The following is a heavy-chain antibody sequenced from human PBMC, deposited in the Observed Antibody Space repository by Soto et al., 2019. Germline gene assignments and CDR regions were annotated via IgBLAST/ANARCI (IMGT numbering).Heavy chain of an antibody. CDR1: GFTFSSYA. D-gene: IGHD3-22*01. CDR2: ISGSGGST. J-gene: IGHJ4*02. V-gene: IGHV3-23*01. Sequence: GGSLRLSCAASGFTFSSYAMSWVRQAPGKGLEWVSAISGSGGSTYYADSVKGRFTISRDNSKNTLYLQMNSLRAEDTAVYYCAKASERYYYDSSGYYYFAYWGQGTLVTVSS. CDR3: AKASERYYYDSSGYYYFAY.